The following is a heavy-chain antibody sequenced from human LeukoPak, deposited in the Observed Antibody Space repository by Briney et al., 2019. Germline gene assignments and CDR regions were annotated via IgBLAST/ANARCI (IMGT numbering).Heavy chain of an antibody. Sequence: PSQTLSLTCTVSGGSISSGSYYWSWIRQPAGKGLEWIGRIYTSGSTYYNPSLKSRVTISVDTSKNQFSLKLSSVTAADTAVYYCATHYDSSGYRSNDYYYYMDVWGKGTTVTVSS. CDR1: GGSISSGSYY. CDR3: ATHYDSSGYRSNDYYYYMDV. D-gene: IGHD3-22*01. J-gene: IGHJ6*03. V-gene: IGHV4-61*02. CDR2: IYTSGST.